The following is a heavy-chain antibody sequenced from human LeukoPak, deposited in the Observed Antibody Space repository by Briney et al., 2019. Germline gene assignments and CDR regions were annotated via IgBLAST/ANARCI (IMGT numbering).Heavy chain of an antibody. D-gene: IGHD3-10*01. CDR1: GFTFSGSA. Sequence: PGGSLRLSCAASGFTFSGSAMHWVRQAAGKGLEWVARIRSRANNYATAYSESVRGRFTISRDDSKNTAYLEMKSLKTEDTAIYYCARSTREVGERFDYWGQGTLVTVSS. CDR2: IRSRANNYAT. CDR3: ARSTREVGERFDY. V-gene: IGHV3-73*01. J-gene: IGHJ4*02.